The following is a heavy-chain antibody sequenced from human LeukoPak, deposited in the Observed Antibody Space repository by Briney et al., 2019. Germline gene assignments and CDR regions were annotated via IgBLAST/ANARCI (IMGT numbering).Heavy chain of an antibody. Sequence: GGSLRPSCAASGFTFSSYWMSWVRQAPGKGLEWVANIKQDGSEKYYVDSVKGRFTISRDNAKNSLCLQMNSLRAEDTAVYYCARAQHELLRAFDIWGQGTMVTVSS. CDR2: IKQDGSEK. D-gene: IGHD2-15*01. J-gene: IGHJ3*02. V-gene: IGHV3-7*01. CDR1: GFTFSSYW. CDR3: ARAQHELLRAFDI.